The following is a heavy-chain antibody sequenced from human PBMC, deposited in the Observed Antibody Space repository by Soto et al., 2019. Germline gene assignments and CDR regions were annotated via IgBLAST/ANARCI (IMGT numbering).Heavy chain of an antibody. CDR2: VYSSGGT. D-gene: IGHD3-3*01. CDR3: ARGQRFSDWFDP. CDR1: GVSMTSYY. V-gene: IGHV4-4*07. J-gene: IGHJ5*02. Sequence: SETLSLTCTVSGVSMTSYYWTWIRQPAGKGLEWIGRVYSSGGTHYNPSLKSRVTISLDTSKKQFSLRLLSVTDADTAVYFCARGQRFSDWFDPWGQGTLVTVYS.